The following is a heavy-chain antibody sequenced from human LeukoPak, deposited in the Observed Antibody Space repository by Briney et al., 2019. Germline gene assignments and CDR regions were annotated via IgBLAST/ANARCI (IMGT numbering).Heavy chain of an antibody. Sequence: SETLSLTCTVSGGSISTGSYCWSWIRQPAGKGLEWIGHIYYSGSTNYNPSLKSRVTISVDTSKNQFSLKLSSVTAADTAVYYCARTRGNYYDSSGYYYPDYWGQGTLVTVSS. CDR3: ARTRGNYYDSSGYYYPDY. CDR2: IYYSGST. J-gene: IGHJ4*02. D-gene: IGHD3-22*01. V-gene: IGHV4-61*10. CDR1: GGSISTGSYC.